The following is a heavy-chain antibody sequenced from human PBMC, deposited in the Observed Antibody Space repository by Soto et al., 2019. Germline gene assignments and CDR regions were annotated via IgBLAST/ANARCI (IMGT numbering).Heavy chain of an antibody. Sequence: SETLSLTCTVSGGSINSSSYFWGWIRQPPGKGLEWIGSIYYSGSTYYNPSLKSRVTVSVDTSKNQFSLKLTSVTAADAALYYCARDFFDSSDYTTNWFDPWGQGTLVT. CDR3: ARDFFDSSDYTTNWFDP. J-gene: IGHJ5*02. CDR1: GGSINSSSYF. V-gene: IGHV4-39*01. D-gene: IGHD3-22*01. CDR2: IYYSGST.